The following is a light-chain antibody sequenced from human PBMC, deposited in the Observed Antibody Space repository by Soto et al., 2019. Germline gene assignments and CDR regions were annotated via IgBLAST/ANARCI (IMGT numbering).Light chain of an antibody. Sequence: IQMTQSPSSLSASTGDRVTISCRASQGVTSHLAWYQQQPGKAPKLLIFGASTLQSGVPSRFSGSGSGTNFTLTISFLESEDCATYYCQQYYSFPVTFGGGTKVDIK. V-gene: IGKV1-8*01. CDR2: GAS. J-gene: IGKJ4*01. CDR3: QQYYSFPVT. CDR1: QGVTSH.